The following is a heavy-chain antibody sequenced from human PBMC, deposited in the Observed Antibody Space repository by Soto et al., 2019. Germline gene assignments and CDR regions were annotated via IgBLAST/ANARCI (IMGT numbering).Heavy chain of an antibody. V-gene: IGHV4-59*01. CDR1: GGSISSYY. Sequence: SETLSLTCTVSGGSISSYYWSWIRQPPGKGLEWIGYIYYSGSTNYNPSLKSRVTISVDTSKNQFSLKLSSVTAADTAVYYCARSGIAARQGDYYYYGMDVWGQGTTVTVSS. CDR3: ARSGIAARQGDYYYYGMDV. CDR2: IYYSGST. J-gene: IGHJ6*02. D-gene: IGHD6-6*01.